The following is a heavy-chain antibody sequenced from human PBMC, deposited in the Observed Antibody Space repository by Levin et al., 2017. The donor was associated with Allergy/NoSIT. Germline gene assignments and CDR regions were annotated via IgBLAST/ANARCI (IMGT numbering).Heavy chain of an antibody. V-gene: IGHV4-39*01. CDR2: IYYSGST. D-gene: IGHD5-12*01. J-gene: IGHJ4*02. CDR1: GGSISSSSYY. Sequence: SETLSLTCTVSGGSISSSSYYWGWIRQPPGKGLEWIGSIYYSGSTYYNPSLKSRVTISVDTSKNQFSLKLSSVTAADTAVYYCARQPSSGGYDFGGVYYFDYWGQGTLVTVSS. CDR3: ARQPSSGGYDFGGVYYFDY.